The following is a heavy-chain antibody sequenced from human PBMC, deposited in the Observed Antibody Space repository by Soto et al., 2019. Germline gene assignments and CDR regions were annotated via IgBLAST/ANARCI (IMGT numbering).Heavy chain of an antibody. D-gene: IGHD1-26*01. CDR3: ARDQGVGATMGAGAFDI. V-gene: IGHV3-30-3*01. CDR2: ISYDGSNK. Sequence: QVQLVESGGAVVQPGRSLRLSCAASGFTFSSYSMHWVRQAPGKGLEWEAVISYDGSNKYYADSVKGRFTISRDNSKNTLYLQMNGLRAEDTAVYYCARDQGVGATMGAGAFDIWGQGTMVTVSS. J-gene: IGHJ3*02. CDR1: GFTFSSYS.